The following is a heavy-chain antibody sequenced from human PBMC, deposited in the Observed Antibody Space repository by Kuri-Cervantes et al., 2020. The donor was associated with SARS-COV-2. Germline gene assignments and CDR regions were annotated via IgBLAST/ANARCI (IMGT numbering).Heavy chain of an antibody. CDR2: IRSKANSYAT. CDR1: GFTFSGSA. Sequence: GESLKISCAASGFTFSGSAMHWVRQASGKGLEWVGRIRSKANSYATAYAASVKGRFTISRDNAKNTLYLQMNSLRAEDTAVYYCAREGSDCSSTSCSYYYYYGMDVWGQGTTVTVSS. V-gene: IGHV3-73*01. J-gene: IGHJ6*02. CDR3: AREGSDCSSTSCSYYYYYGMDV. D-gene: IGHD2-2*01.